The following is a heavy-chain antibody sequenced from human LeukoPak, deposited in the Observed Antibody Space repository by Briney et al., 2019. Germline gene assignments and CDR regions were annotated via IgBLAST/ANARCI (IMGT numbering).Heavy chain of an antibody. J-gene: IGHJ4*02. CDR2: INHNGNVN. CDR3: AREFVDSSFDF. Sequence: GGSLRLSCAASGFTFSSYWMNWARQAPGKGLEWVASINHNGNVNYYVDSVKGRFTISRDNAKNSLYLQMNSLRAEDTAVYYCAREFVDSSFDFWGQGTLVTVSS. V-gene: IGHV3-7*01. D-gene: IGHD3-22*01. CDR1: GFTFSSYW.